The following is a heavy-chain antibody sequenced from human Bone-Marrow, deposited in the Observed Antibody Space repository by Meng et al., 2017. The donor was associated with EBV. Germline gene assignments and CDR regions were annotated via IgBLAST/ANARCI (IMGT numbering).Heavy chain of an antibody. CDR3: AKAPIWSYFDH. J-gene: IGHJ4*02. D-gene: IGHD3-16*01. Sequence: EWGGEWGPWVGSLRLSCAASGFTFSSHAMSWVRQAPGKGLEWVSSISGSGGSTYYADSVKGRFTVSRDNSKNTLYLQMDSLRAEDTAVYYCAKAPIWSYFDHWGQGALVTVSS. CDR1: GFTFSSHA. CDR2: ISGSGGST. V-gene: IGHV3-23*01.